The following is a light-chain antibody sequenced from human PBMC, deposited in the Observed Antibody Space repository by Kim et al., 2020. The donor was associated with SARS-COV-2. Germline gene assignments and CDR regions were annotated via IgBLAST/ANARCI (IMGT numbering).Light chain of an antibody. V-gene: IGKV3-20*01. Sequence: EIVLTQSPGTLSLSPGERATLSCRASQSVSSSYLAWYQQKPGQAPRLLIYGASSRATGIPDRFSGSGSGTDFTLTISRLEPEDFAVYYCQQYGSSPNTFGQGTTLEI. CDR2: GAS. CDR1: QSVSSSY. CDR3: QQYGSSPNT. J-gene: IGKJ2*01.